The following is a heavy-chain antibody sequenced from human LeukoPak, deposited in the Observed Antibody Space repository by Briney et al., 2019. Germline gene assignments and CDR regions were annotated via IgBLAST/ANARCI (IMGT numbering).Heavy chain of an antibody. J-gene: IGHJ6*03. CDR3: ARDADPYYYYYMDV. CDR2: FDYSGST. Sequence: PSETLSLTCTVSGGSISSRPYYWGWIRQPPGKGLEWLGSFDYSGSTYYNPSLKSRVTISVDTSKNQFSLKLSSVTAADTAVYYCARDADPYYYYYMDVWGKGTTVTVSS. V-gene: IGHV4-39*07. CDR1: GGSISSRPYY.